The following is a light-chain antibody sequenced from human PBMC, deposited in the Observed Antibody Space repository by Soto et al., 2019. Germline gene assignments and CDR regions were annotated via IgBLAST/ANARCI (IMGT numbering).Light chain of an antibody. CDR3: LQHNSYPLA. CDR2: AAS. V-gene: IGKV1-17*01. Sequence: DIQMTQSPSSLSASVGARVTITCRASQGIRTDLGWYQQKPGKAPKRLIYAASSLQSGVPSRFSGSGSGTEFTLTISSLQTADFATYYCLQHNSYPLAFGGGTKVEIK. CDR1: QGIRTD. J-gene: IGKJ4*01.